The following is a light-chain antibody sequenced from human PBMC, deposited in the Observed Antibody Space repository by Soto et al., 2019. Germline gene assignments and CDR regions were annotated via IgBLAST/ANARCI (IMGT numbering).Light chain of an antibody. V-gene: IGKV1-6*01. Sequence: AIQMTQSPSSLSVSVGDRVTITCRASQGIGNDVGWYQQKPGKAPKLLIYAASSLQSGVPSRFSGSRSGTDFTLTISSPQPEDFATYYCLQDHNYPPTFGGGTKVEIK. CDR2: AAS. CDR3: LQDHNYPPT. CDR1: QGIGND. J-gene: IGKJ4*02.